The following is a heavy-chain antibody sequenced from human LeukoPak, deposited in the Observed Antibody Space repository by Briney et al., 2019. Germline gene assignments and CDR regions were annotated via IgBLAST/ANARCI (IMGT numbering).Heavy chain of an antibody. CDR2: ISYDGSNK. J-gene: IGHJ4*02. CDR1: GFTFSSYA. Sequence: GGSLRLSCAASGFTFSSYAMSWVRQAPGKGLEWVAVISYDGSNKYYADSVKGRFTISRDNSKNTLYLQMNSLRAEDTAVYYCARVSPQNDYGDLTIDYWGQGTLVTVSS. D-gene: IGHD4-17*01. CDR3: ARVSPQNDYGDLTIDY. V-gene: IGHV3-30-3*01.